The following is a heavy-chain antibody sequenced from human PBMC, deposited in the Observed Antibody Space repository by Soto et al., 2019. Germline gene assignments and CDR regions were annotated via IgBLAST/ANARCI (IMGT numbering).Heavy chain of an antibody. CDR2: ISSSSSTI. Sequence: EVQLVESGGGLVQPGGSLRLSCAASGFTFSSYSMNWVRQAPGKGLEWVSYISSSSSTIYYADSVKGRFTISRDNAKNSLYLQMNSLRAEHTAVYYCARVGYGGSSGYWGQGTLVTVSS. CDR1: GFTFSSYS. J-gene: IGHJ4*02. D-gene: IGHD4-17*01. V-gene: IGHV3-48*01. CDR3: ARVGYGGSSGY.